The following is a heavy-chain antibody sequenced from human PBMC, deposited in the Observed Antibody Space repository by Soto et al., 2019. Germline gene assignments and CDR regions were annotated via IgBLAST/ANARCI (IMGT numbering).Heavy chain of an antibody. Sequence: QVPLVESGGGLVKPGGSLRLSCAASGFTFSDYYMSWIRQAPGKGLEWVSYISSSGSTIYYADSVKGRFPISRDNAKNSLYLLMNSVRAEDTAVYYCASLLTSSGWDLNWFDPWCQGTLVTVSS. CDR1: GFTFSDYY. D-gene: IGHD6-19*01. V-gene: IGHV3-11*01. CDR3: ASLLTSSGWDLNWFDP. J-gene: IGHJ5*02. CDR2: ISSSGSTI.